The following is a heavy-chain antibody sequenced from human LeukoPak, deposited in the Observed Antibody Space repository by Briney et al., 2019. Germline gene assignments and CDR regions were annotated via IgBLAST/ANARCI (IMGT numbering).Heavy chain of an antibody. CDR2: IKKDGSEK. J-gene: IGHJ4*02. Sequence: GGSLRLSCAASGFTFSSHRMSWVRQAPGQGLEWVANIKKDGSEKYYVDSVKGRFTISRDNAKTSLYLQMNSLRAEDTAVYYCARDLSGITGYTYGRGIDYWGQGTLVTVSS. V-gene: IGHV3-7*01. D-gene: IGHD5-18*01. CDR3: ARDLSGITGYTYGRGIDY. CDR1: GFTFSSHR.